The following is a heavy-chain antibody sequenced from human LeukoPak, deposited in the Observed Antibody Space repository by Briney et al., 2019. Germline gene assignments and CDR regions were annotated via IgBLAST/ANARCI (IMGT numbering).Heavy chain of an antibody. CDR1: GFTFDDYA. CDR2: ISWNSGSI. D-gene: IGHD6-6*01. Sequence: QAGRSLRLPCAASGFTFDDYAMHWVRQAPGKGLEWVSGISWNSGSIGYADSVKGRFTISRDNAKNSLYLQMNSLRAEDTALYYCAKDVADAARPSDAFDIWGQGTMVTVSS. J-gene: IGHJ3*02. CDR3: AKDVADAARPSDAFDI. V-gene: IGHV3-9*01.